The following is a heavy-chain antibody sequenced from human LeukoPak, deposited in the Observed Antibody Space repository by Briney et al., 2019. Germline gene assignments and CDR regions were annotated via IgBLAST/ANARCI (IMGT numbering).Heavy chain of an antibody. V-gene: IGHV1-3*01. CDR2: INAGNGNT. CDR3: ARWGGDTAMVSGFDY. CDR1: GYTFTNYA. Sequence: GASVKVSCKASGYTFTNYAVNWMRQAPGQRLEWMGWINAGNGNTKYSQKFQGRVTITRDTSASTAYMELSSLRSEDTAVYYCARWGGDTAMVSGFDYWGQGTLVTVSS. D-gene: IGHD5-18*01. J-gene: IGHJ4*02.